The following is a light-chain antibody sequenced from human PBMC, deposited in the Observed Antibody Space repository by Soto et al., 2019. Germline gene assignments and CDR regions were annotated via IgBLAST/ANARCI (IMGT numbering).Light chain of an antibody. J-gene: IGKJ4*01. CDR1: QGITDD. CDR3: QQDHSYPFT. Sequence: AIQMTQSPSSLSASVGDRVTITCRASQGITDDLNWYQQKPGKAPKLLIYAASSSQTGVPPRLSGSGSGTDFILTISSVQHEDFATYYCQQDHSYPFTFGGGTKVEIK. V-gene: IGKV1-6*02. CDR2: AAS.